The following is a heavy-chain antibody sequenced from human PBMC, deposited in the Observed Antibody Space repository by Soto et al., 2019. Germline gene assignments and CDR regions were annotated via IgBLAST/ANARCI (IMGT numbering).Heavy chain of an antibody. D-gene: IGHD1-26*01. CDR3: ARVGQDYYYGMDV. CDR1: GFTFSDYY. J-gene: IGHJ6*02. CDR2: MSSSGGDI. Sequence: SLRLSCAASGFTFSDYYMTWIRQAPGKGLEWVSYMSSSGGDIYYADSVKGRFTISRDNAKDSLHLQMNSLRAEDTAVYYCARVGQDYYYGMDVWGQGTTVTVSS. V-gene: IGHV3-11*01.